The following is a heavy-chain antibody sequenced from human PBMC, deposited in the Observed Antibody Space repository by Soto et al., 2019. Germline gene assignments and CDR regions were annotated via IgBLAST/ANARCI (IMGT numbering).Heavy chain of an antibody. V-gene: IGHV4-59*08. CDR1: GGSISSYY. J-gene: IGHJ6*02. Sequence: PSETLSLTCTVSGGSISSYYWSWIRQPPGKGLEWIGYIYYSGSTNYNPSLKSRVTISVDTSKNQFSLKLSSVTAADTAVYYCAKYRGDYYYGMDVWGQGTTVTVS. CDR2: IYYSGST. D-gene: IGHD1-26*01. CDR3: AKYRGDYYYGMDV.